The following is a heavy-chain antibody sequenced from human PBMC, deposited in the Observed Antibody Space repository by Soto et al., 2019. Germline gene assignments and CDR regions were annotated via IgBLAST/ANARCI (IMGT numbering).Heavy chain of an antibody. V-gene: IGHV4-30-4*01. J-gene: IGHJ6*02. D-gene: IGHD2-21*02. CDR3: ARAGDGGDRDYTGLDV. Sequence: QGQLQESGPGLVRPSQTLSLTCTVSGGPISTDHYHWTWIRQPPGKALEWIGYIDYSGSIQFNPSLQSRVSMAVHTATNRSSLKLSPVTVADTAVYFCARAGDGGDRDYTGLDVWGQGITVTVS. CDR2: IDYSGSI. CDR1: GGPISTDHYH.